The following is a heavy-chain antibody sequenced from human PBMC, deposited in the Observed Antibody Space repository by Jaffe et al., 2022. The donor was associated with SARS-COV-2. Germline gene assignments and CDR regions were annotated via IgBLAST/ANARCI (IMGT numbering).Heavy chain of an antibody. D-gene: IGHD3-10*01. CDR2: IKQDGSEK. J-gene: IGHJ3*02. CDR3: ARLHYGSGSYYKPAFDI. Sequence: EVQLVESGGGLVQPGGSLRLSCAASGFTFSSYWMSWVRQAPGKGLEWVANIKQDGSEKYYVDSVKGRFTISRDNAKNSLYLQMNSLRAEDTAVYYCARLHYGSGSYYKPAFDIWGQGTMVTVSS. V-gene: IGHV3-7*01. CDR1: GFTFSSYW.